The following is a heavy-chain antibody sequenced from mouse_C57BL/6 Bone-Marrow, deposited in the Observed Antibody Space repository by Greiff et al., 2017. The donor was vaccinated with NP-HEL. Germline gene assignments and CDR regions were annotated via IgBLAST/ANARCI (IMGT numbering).Heavy chain of an antibody. CDR2: IHPNSGST. CDR1: GYTFTSYW. CDR3: AREGGRCPPEYFDV. V-gene: IGHV1-64*01. J-gene: IGHJ1*03. Sequence: QVQLQQPGAELVKPGASVKLSCKASGYTFTSYWMHWVKQRPGQGLEWIGMIHPNSGSTNYNEKFKSKATLTVDKSSSTAYMQLSSLTSEDSAVXYCAREGGRCPPEYFDVWGKGTTVTVSS.